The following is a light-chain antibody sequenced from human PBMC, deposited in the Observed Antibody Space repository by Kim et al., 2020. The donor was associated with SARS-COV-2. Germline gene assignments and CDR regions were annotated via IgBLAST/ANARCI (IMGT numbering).Light chain of an antibody. CDR2: GAS. V-gene: IGKV3-15*01. Sequence: EIVMTQSPAILSVSPGERATLSYRASQSVSSNLAWYQQKPGQAPRLLIYGASTRATGIPARFSGSGSGTEFTLTISSLQSEDFALYYCQQYNNWPWTFGQGTKVDIK. J-gene: IGKJ1*01. CDR1: QSVSSN. CDR3: QQYNNWPWT.